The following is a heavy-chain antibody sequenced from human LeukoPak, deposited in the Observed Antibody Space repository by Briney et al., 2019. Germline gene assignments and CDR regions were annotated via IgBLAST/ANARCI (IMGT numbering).Heavy chain of an antibody. J-gene: IGHJ2*01. Sequence: GGSLRLSCAASGFTFSSYTMNWVRQTPGKGLEWVSGIGGSGDNTYYANSVKGRFTISRDNSKNTLCLQMNSLRVEDTAVYYCAKRRYYDSSGYLYWFFDLWGRGTLVTVSS. CDR2: IGGSGDNT. CDR1: GFTFSSYT. D-gene: IGHD3-22*01. CDR3: AKRRYYDSSGYLYWFFDL. V-gene: IGHV3-23*01.